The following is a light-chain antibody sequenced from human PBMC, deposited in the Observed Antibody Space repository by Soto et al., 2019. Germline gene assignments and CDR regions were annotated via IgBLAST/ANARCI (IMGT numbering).Light chain of an antibody. CDR2: DVT. CDR1: SSDVGAYNY. CDR3: SSYTTIKTVI. J-gene: IGLJ2*01. Sequence: QSALAQPASVSGSPGQSITISCTGTSSDVGAYNYVSWYHQHHPGKAPELIIYDVTDRPSGVSTRFSGSKSGNTASLTISGLQAGDEGDYYCSSYTTIKTVIFGGGTKVTVL. V-gene: IGLV2-14*01.